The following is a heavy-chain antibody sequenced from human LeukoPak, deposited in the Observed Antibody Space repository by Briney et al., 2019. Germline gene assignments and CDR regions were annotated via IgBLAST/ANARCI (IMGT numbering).Heavy chain of an antibody. CDR1: GFTLTSNG. V-gene: IGHV3-30*18. CDR3: AKQGLTHYSFLDY. J-gene: IGHJ4*02. D-gene: IGHD4-11*01. Sequence: GRSLRLSCAASGFTLTSNGLRWVRQAPGKGLDWVASISYDGGDKYYVDSVEGRFTISRDTSKNTLYLQMNSLGPDDTAVYYYAKQGLTHYSFLDYWGQGTLVTVSS. CDR2: ISYDGGDK.